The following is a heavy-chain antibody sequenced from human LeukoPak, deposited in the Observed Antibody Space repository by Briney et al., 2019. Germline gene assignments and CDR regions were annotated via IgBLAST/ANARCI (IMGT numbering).Heavy chain of an antibody. CDR1: GFTFKSYG. Sequence: GRSLRLSCAASGFTFKSYGMHWVRQAPGKGLEWVAVISNDGSNKYYADSVKGRFTISRGTYKNTLYLQMNSLRVEDTAVYYCARDEEGLRYFDWLLDYWGQGTLVTVSS. V-gene: IGHV3-30*03. J-gene: IGHJ4*02. CDR3: ARDEEGLRYFDWLLDY. D-gene: IGHD3-9*01. CDR2: ISNDGSNK.